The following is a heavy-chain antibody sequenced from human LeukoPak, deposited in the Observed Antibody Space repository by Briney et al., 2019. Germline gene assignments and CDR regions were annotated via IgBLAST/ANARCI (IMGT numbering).Heavy chain of an antibody. CDR1: GYTFTSYA. CDR3: ARGSGNDYGDYELDY. CDR2: INAGNGNT. D-gene: IGHD4-17*01. J-gene: IGHJ4*02. Sequence: ASVKVSCKASGYTFTSYAMHWVRQAPGQRVEGMGWINAGNGNTKYSQKFQGRVTITRDTSASTAYMELSSLRSEDTAVYYCARGSGNDYGDYELDYWGQGTLVTVSS. V-gene: IGHV1-3*01.